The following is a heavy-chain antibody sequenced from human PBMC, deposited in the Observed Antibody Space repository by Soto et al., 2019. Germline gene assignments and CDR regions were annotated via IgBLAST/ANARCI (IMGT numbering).Heavy chain of an antibody. CDR2: MNPNGGGT. J-gene: IGHJ6*03. CDR1: GYTFTGHY. D-gene: IGHD3-3*01. CDR3: ARGSNYFGATGYYYYMDV. V-gene: IGHV1-2*04. Sequence: QVQLVQSGAEVKEAGASVIVSCKASGYTFTGHYIHWLRQAPGQGLEWLGWMNPNGGGTNYAQKFQGWVSMTRDTSISTAYMELTRLRSDDTAVYFYARGSNYFGATGYYYYMDVWGKGTKVTVSS.